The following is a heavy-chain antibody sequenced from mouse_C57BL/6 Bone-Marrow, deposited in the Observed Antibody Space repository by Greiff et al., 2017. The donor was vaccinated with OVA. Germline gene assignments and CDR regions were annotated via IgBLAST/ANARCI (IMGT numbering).Heavy chain of an antibody. CDR3: DKANYSTPFAY. D-gene: IGHD1-1*01. V-gene: IGHV2-5*01. J-gene: IGHJ3*01. CDR2: IWRGGCT. CDR1: GFSLTSYG. Sequence: QVQLKQSGPGLVQPSQSLSITCTVSGFSLTSYGVHWVRQSPGKGLEWLGVIWRGGCTDYNAAFMSRLSITQDNFKSQVFFHMQRLQADDSAITDGDKANYSTPFAYWGQGTLVTVSA.